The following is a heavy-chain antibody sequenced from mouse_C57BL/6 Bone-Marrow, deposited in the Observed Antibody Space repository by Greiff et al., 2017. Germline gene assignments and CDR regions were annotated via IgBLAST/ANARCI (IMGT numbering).Heavy chain of an antibody. V-gene: IGHV1-55*01. J-gene: IGHJ1*03. CDR1: GYTFTSYW. CDR3: ASYSYGISSFDV. CDR2: IYPGSGST. D-gene: IGHD1-1*01. Sequence: QVQLQQPGAELVKPGASVKMSCKASGYTFTSYWITWVKQRPGQGLEWIGDIYPGSGSTNYNEKFKSKATLTVDTSSSTAYMQLSSLTSEDSAVYYCASYSYGISSFDVWGTGTTVTVSS.